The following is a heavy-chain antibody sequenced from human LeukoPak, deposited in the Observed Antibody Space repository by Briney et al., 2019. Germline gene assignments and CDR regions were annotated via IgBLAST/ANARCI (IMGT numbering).Heavy chain of an antibody. V-gene: IGHV3-15*01. CDR3: VTTFYQHMDA. CDR2: IKKRSDGGKI. J-gene: IGHJ6*03. D-gene: IGHD2-2*01. Sequence: PGGSLRLSCAGSEFTVANAWMNWVRQAPGKGLEWLGRIKKRSDGGKIDYAAPVKGRFIISRDDSKNTVDLQMSSLKIGDTAVYCCVTTFYQHMDAWGKGTTVTVSS. CDR1: EFTVANAW.